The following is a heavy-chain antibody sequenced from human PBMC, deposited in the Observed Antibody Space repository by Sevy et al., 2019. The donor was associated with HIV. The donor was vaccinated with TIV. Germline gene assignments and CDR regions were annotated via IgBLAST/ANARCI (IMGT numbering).Heavy chain of an antibody. V-gene: IGHV3-23*01. J-gene: IGHJ4*02. Sequence: GGSLRLSCAASGLTVSSTYMSWVRQAPGKGLEWVSVISGSGSYTYYADSVKGRFTISRDTSKNTLYLQMNSLRAEDTAVYYCAKEKEMSMYYFHSWGQGTLVTVSS. CDR2: ISGSGSYT. D-gene: IGHD3-10*02. CDR1: GLTVSSTY. CDR3: AKEKEMSMYYFHS.